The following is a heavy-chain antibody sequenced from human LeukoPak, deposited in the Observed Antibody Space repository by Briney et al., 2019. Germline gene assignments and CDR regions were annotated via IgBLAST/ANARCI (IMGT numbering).Heavy chain of an antibody. CDR2: ISAYNGNT. V-gene: IGHV1-18*04. D-gene: IGHD3-10*01. CDR1: GYIFTNYF. CDR3: ARDGAPYSITMVRGVIIHHDY. J-gene: IGHJ4*02. Sequence: ASVKVSCKASGYIFTNYFMHWVRQAPGQGLEWMGWISAYNGNTNYAQKLQGRVTMTTDTSTSTAYMELRSLRSDDTAVYYCARDGAPYSITMVRGVIIHHDYWGQGTLVTVSS.